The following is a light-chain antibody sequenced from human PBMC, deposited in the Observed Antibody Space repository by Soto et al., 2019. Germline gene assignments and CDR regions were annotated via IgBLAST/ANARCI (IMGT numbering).Light chain of an antibody. V-gene: IGKV3-15*01. J-gene: IGKJ1*01. CDR2: GAS. CDR3: QQYNNWPQT. Sequence: EIVMTQSPATLSVSPGERATLSCRASQSVSSNLAWYQQKPGQAPRLLIYGASTRTTGITARFSGRRSEKEFTLTFISLQSEDFAVYYCQQYNNWPQTFGQGTKVDIK. CDR1: QSVSSN.